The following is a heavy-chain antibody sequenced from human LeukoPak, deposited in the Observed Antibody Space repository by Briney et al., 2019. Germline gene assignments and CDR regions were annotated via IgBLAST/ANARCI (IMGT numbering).Heavy chain of an antibody. CDR3: ARVGDYVCKD. J-gene: IGHJ4*02. CDR2: IYSGGTT. V-gene: IGHV3-66*01. D-gene: IGHD3-16*01. CDR1: GFTVSSNY. Sequence: GGSLRLSCAASGFTVSSNYMSWVRQAPGKGLEWVSLIYSGGTTYYADSVKGRFTISRDNSKNTLYLQMNSLRAEDTAVYYCARVGDYVCKDWGQGTLVTVSS.